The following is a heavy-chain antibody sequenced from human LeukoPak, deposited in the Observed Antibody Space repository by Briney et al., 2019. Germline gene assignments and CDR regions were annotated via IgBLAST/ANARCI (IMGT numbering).Heavy chain of an antibody. J-gene: IGHJ4*02. V-gene: IGHV3-30*02. Sequence: GGSLRLSCAASGFTFSSYGMHWVRQAPGKGLEWVAFIRYDGSNKYYADSVKGRFTISRDNSKNTLYLRMNSLRAEDTAVYYCAKDGTVGGYYFDYWGQGTLVTVSS. CDR1: GFTFSSYG. CDR2: IRYDGSNK. D-gene: IGHD4-23*01. CDR3: AKDGTVGGYYFDY.